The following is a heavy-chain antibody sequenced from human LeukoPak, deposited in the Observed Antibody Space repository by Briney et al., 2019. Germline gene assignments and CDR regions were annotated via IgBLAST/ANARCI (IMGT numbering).Heavy chain of an antibody. CDR2: IYYSGST. CDR1: GGSISSGDYY. Sequence: PSQTLSLTCTVSGGSISSGDYYWSWIRQPPGKGLEWIGYIYYSGSTYYNPSLKSRVTISVDTSKNQFSLKLSSVTAADTAEYYCARGSKQLVLSLRLDYWGQGTLVTVSS. CDR3: ARGSKQLVLSLRLDY. V-gene: IGHV4-30-4*08. D-gene: IGHD6-6*01. J-gene: IGHJ4*02.